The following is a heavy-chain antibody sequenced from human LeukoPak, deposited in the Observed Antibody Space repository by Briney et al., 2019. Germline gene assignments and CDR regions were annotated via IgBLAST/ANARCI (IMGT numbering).Heavy chain of an antibody. Sequence: GGSLRLSCAASGFTFSSYEMNWVRQAPGKGLEWVSKISSSGDNIYYAASVKGRFTISRDNAKNSLYLQMNSLRAEDTAVYYCARDLSYYYDSSGYFPFDYWGQGTLVTVSS. CDR1: GFTFSSYE. D-gene: IGHD3-22*01. J-gene: IGHJ4*02. CDR2: ISSSGDNI. V-gene: IGHV3-48*03. CDR3: ARDLSYYYDSSGYFPFDY.